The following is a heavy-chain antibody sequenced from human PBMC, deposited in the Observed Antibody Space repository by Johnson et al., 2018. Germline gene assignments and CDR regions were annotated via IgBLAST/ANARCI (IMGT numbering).Heavy chain of an antibody. CDR2: ISKDGQTK. J-gene: IGHJ3*02. V-gene: IGHV3-30*03. CDR3: ARQWLRSGAFDI. Sequence: QVQLVQSGGGVVQPGRTLRLSCAASGFTFNTYGMHLVRQAPAKGLECVAAISKDGQTKDYADSVKGRFTISRYNANTSLYLQMHIPRAEDTAVYYCARQWLRSGAFDIWGQGTMVTVSS. CDR1: GFTFNTYG. D-gene: IGHD5-12*01.